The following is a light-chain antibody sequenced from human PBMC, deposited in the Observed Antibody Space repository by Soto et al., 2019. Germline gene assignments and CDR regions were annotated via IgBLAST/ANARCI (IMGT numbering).Light chain of an antibody. V-gene: IGKV4-1*01. CDR2: WAS. CDR3: QQYYSTPPT. Sequence: IVMTQSPDSLALSLCDRSTINCKSSQSVLYSSNNKNYLAWYQQKPGQPPKLLIYWASTRESGVPDRFSGSGSGTDFTLTISSLQAEDVAVYYCQQYYSTPPTFGQGTKVDIK. J-gene: IGKJ1*01. CDR1: QSVLYSSNNKNY.